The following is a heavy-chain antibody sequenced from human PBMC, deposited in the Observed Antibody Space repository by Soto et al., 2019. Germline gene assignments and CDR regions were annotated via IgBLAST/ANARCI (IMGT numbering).Heavy chain of an antibody. CDR3: TTGKHCSGGSCYRHYYYYYGMDV. J-gene: IGHJ6*02. V-gene: IGHV3-15*01. CDR2: IKSKTDGGTT. CDR1: GFTFSNAW. D-gene: IGHD2-15*01. Sequence: PGGSLRLSCAASGFTFSNAWMSWVRQAPGKGLEWVGRIKSKTDGGTTDYAAPVKGRFTISRDDSKNTLYLQMNSLKTEDTAVYYCTTGKHCSGGSCYRHYYYYYGMDVWGQGTTVTVSS.